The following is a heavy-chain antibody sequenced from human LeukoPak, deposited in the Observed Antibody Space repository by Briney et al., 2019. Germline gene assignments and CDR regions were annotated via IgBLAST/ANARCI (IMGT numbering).Heavy chain of an antibody. CDR3: ARDEHLWQISH. J-gene: IGHJ4*02. V-gene: IGHV3-74*01. D-gene: IGHD3-3*02. Sequence: PGGSLRLSCAASGFTFSSYWMHWVRQAPGKGLVWVSRISEDGRATTYADYVKGRFTISKDNAKNSVYLQMNSLRAEDTAVYDCARDEHLWQISHWGQGTLVTVSS. CDR1: GFTFSSYW. CDR2: ISEDGRAT.